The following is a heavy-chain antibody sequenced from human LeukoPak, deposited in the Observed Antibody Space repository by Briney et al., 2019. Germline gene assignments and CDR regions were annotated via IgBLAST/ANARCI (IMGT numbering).Heavy chain of an antibody. V-gene: IGHV4-59*01. Sequence: SETLSLTCTVSGGSISSYYWSWIRQPPGKGLEWIGYIYYSGSTNYNLSLKSRVTISVDTSKNQFSLKLSSVTAADTAVYYCARGEYSYGRPFDYWGQGTLVTVSS. CDR1: GGSISSYY. CDR3: ARGEYSYGRPFDY. J-gene: IGHJ4*02. D-gene: IGHD5-18*01. CDR2: IYYSGST.